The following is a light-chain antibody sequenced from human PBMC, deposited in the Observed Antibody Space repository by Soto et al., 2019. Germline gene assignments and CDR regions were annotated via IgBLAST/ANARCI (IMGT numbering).Light chain of an antibody. J-gene: IGLJ1*01. CDR3: SSYAGSSIYV. CDR1: SSYIGPYDH. V-gene: IGLV2-11*01. CDR2: TVS. Sequence: QSALTQPRSVSGSPGQSVTISCTRTSSYIGPYDHVAWYQQHPGKAPKLIIFTVSKRPSGVPDRFSGSKSGNTASLTIAGLQSEDYADYYCSSYAGSSIYVFATGTKLTVL.